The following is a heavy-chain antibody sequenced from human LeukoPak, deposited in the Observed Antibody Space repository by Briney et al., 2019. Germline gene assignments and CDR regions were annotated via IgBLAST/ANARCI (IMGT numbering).Heavy chain of an antibody. J-gene: IGHJ4*02. D-gene: IGHD2-15*01. CDR3: AKSPVSSCRGSFCYPFDY. CDR1: GFTVSSNY. Sequence: GGSLRLSCAASGFTVSSNYMSWVRQAPGKGLEWVSVIYSGGSTYYADSVKGRFTISRDNSRNTLYLQMNTLRAEDTAVYFCAKSPVSSCRGSFCYPFDYWGQGNLVTVSS. V-gene: IGHV3-53*01. CDR2: IYSGGST.